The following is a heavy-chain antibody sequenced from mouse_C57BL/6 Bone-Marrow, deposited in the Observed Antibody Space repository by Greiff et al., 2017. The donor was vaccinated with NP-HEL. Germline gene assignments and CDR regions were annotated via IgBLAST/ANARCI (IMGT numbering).Heavy chain of an antibody. CDR3: ARECDWAWFAY. CDR2: IDPSDSET. CDR1: GYTFTSYW. Sequence: VKLVESGAELVRPGSSVKLSCKASGYTFTSYWMHWVKQRPIQGLEWIGNIDPSDSETHYNQKFKDKATLTVDKSSSTAYMQLSSLTSEDSAVYYCARECDWAWFAYWGQGTLVTVSA. V-gene: IGHV1-52*01. J-gene: IGHJ3*01. D-gene: IGHD2-4*01.